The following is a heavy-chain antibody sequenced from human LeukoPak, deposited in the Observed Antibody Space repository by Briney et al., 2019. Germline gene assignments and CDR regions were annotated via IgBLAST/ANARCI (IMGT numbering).Heavy chain of an antibody. V-gene: IGHV4-59*01. CDR2: IYYSGST. J-gene: IGHJ5*02. Sequence: SETLSLTCTVSGGSISSYYWSWILQPPGKGLEWLGYIYYSGSTNYNPSLKSRVTISVDTSKNQFSLKLSSVTAADTAVYYCAREPQSGWFDPWGQGTLVTVSS. CDR3: AREPQSGWFDP. CDR1: GGSISSYY.